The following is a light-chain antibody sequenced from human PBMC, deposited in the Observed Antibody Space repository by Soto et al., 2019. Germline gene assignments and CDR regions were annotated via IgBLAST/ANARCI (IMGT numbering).Light chain of an antibody. Sequence: DIQMTQSPSSLSASVGDRVTITCRASQSVSSYLNWYQEKPGTAPKALIYAASTLPTGVPARFSGSGSGTEFTLTISSLQPEDFATYYCQQSYTAPATFGQGTKVEI. J-gene: IGKJ1*01. CDR1: QSVSSY. V-gene: IGKV1-39*01. CDR2: AAS. CDR3: QQSYTAPAT.